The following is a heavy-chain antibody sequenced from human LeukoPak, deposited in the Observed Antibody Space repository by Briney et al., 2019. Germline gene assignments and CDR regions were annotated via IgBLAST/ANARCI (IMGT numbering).Heavy chain of an antibody. Sequence: GGSLRLSCAASGFTFSSYAMHWVRQAPGKGLEYVSAISSNGGSTYYANSAKGRFTISRDNSKNTLYLQMGSLRAEDMAVYYCARDSVVAGTGFDYWGQGTLVTVSS. D-gene: IGHD6-19*01. J-gene: IGHJ4*02. CDR2: ISSNGGST. V-gene: IGHV3-64*01. CDR1: GFTFSSYA. CDR3: ARDSVVAGTGFDY.